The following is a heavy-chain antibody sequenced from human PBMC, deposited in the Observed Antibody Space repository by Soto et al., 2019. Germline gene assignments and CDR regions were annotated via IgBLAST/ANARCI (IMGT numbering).Heavy chain of an antibody. D-gene: IGHD3-9*01. CDR3: AREFRYYDILTGTAHGWFDP. J-gene: IGHJ5*02. Sequence: QVQLQESGPGLVKPSQTLSLTCTVSGGSISSGDYYWSWIRQPPGKGLEWIGYIYYSGSTYYNPSLKSRVTISVDTSKNQFSLKLSSVTAADTAVYYCAREFRYYDILTGTAHGWFDPWGQGTLVTVSS. CDR2: IYYSGST. CDR1: GGSISSGDYY. V-gene: IGHV4-30-4*01.